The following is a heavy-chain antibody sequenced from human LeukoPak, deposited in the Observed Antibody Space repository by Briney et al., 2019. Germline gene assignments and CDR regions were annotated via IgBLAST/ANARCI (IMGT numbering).Heavy chain of an antibody. D-gene: IGHD3-10*01. J-gene: IGHJ5*02. Sequence: PSDPLSLICTVSGGSVSSNSYYWGWIRQPPGKGLEWIGYRCYNRSPYYNPSLLIGVAIFVDTSKNQFSLRLSSLTATDSAVYYCARHYGSGSSGGARRWFDPWGEGTLVTVSS. CDR3: ARHYGSGSSGGARRWFDP. CDR2: RCYNRSP. CDR1: GGSVSSNSYY. V-gene: IGHV4-39*01.